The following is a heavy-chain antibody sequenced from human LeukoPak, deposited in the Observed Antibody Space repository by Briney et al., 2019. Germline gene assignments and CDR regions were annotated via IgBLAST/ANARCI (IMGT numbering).Heavy chain of an antibody. CDR1: GFTFSSYA. J-gene: IGHJ4*02. CDR2: ISGSGGST. CDR3: AKHSLPRSSTTFDY. V-gene: IGHV3-23*01. Sequence: PGGSLRLSCAASGFTFSSYAMSWVRQAPGKGLEWVSAISGSGGSTYYADSVKGRFTISRDKSKNTLYLQMNSLRAEDTAVYYCAKHSLPRSSTTFDYWGQGTLVTVSS. D-gene: IGHD2-2*01.